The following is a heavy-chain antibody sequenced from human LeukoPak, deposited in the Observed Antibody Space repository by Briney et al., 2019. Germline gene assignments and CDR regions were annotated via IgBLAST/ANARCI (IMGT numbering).Heavy chain of an antibody. V-gene: IGHV4-59*01. D-gene: IGHD1-26*01. J-gene: IGHJ4*02. Sequence: SETLSLTCTVSGGSISSYYWSWVRQPPGKGLEWIGYIYYSGSTNYNPSLKSRVTISVDTSKNQFSLKLSSVTAADTAVYYCARGGSYFDSWGQGTLVTVSS. CDR1: GGSISSYY. CDR2: IYYSGST. CDR3: ARGGSYFDS.